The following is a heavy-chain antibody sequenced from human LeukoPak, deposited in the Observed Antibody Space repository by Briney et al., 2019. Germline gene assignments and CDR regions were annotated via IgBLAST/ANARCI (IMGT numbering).Heavy chain of an antibody. D-gene: IGHD5-12*01. V-gene: IGHV4-4*02. Sequence: SETLSLTCAVSGGSISSSNWWSSVRQPPGKGLEWIGEIYHSGSTNYNPSLKSRVTISVDKSKNQFSLKLSSVTAAGTAVYYCARLVSVVGGYESDYWGQGTLVTVSS. CDR1: GGSISSSNW. CDR3: ARLVSVVGGYESDY. J-gene: IGHJ4*02. CDR2: IYHSGST.